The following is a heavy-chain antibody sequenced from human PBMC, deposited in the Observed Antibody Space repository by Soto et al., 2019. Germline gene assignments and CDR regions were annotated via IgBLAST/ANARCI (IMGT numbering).Heavy chain of an antibody. V-gene: IGHV3-23*01. CDR1: GFTSTNYV. Sequence: VGSLRLSCAASGFTSTNYVMNWVRQAPGKGLEWVSSISGSGTTTFYADSVKGRFIISRDNSKNTLYLQMNSLRAEDTALYYWAKDRVGGVPDAFDICGQRTMVTVSS. D-gene: IGHD2-8*01. CDR2: ISGSGTTT. CDR3: AKDRVGGVPDAFDI. J-gene: IGHJ3*02.